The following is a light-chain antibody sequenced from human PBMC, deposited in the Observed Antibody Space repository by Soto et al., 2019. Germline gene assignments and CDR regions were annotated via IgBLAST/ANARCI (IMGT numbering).Light chain of an antibody. CDR1: SSGVGGYNY. V-gene: IGLV2-14*01. Sequence: QSALTQPASVSGSPRQSITISCTGTSSGVGGYNYVSWYQQYPGKAPKLMIYDVADRPSGVSNRFSGSKSGNTASLTISGLQAEDEADYYCSSYTSSSTLVFGTGTKLTVL. J-gene: IGLJ1*01. CDR3: SSYTSSSTLV. CDR2: DVA.